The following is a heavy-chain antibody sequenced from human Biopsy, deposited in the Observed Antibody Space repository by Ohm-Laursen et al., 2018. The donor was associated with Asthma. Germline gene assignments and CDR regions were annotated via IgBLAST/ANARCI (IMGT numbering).Heavy chain of an antibody. CDR1: GYTFNSAG. Sequence: GASATVSCQPSGYTFNSAGITCVRQAPGQGLEWTGWLRLYNGNTKVAQKLQDRVTMITDTSTSTAYMELRSLRSDDTAVYFCARAVDYSHYYGIDVWGQGTTVTVS. V-gene: IGHV1-18*01. CDR2: LRLYNGNT. CDR3: ARAVDYSHYYGIDV. D-gene: IGHD3-10*01. J-gene: IGHJ6*02.